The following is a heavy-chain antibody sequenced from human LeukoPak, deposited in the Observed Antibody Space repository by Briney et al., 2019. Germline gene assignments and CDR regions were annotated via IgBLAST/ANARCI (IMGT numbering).Heavy chain of an antibody. J-gene: IGHJ4*02. CDR3: ARGLAAAGAFDH. CDR2: INHSGST. V-gene: IGHV4-34*01. Sequence: SETLSLTCAVYGGSFSGYYWSWIRQPPGKGLEWIGEINHSGSTNYNPSLKSRVTISVDTSKNQFSLKLSSVTAADTAVYYCARGLAAAGAFDHWGQGTLVSVSS. D-gene: IGHD6-13*01. CDR1: GGSFSGYY.